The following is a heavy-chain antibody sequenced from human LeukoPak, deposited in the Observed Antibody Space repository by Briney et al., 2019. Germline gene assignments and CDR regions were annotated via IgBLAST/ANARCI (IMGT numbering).Heavy chain of an antibody. J-gene: IGHJ4*02. CDR2: INPSGGST. V-gene: IGHV1-46*01. Sequence: ASVNVSCKASGYTFTSYYMHWVRQAPGQGLEWMGIINPSGGSTSYAQKFQGRVTMTRDTSTSTVYMELSSLRSEDTAVYYCASATHGCGGDCYEFDYWGQGNPGHRLL. CDR1: GYTFTSYY. CDR3: ASATHGCGGDCYEFDY. D-gene: IGHD2-21*02.